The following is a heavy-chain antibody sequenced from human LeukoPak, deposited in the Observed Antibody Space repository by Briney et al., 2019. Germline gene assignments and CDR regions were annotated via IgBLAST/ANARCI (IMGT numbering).Heavy chain of an antibody. CDR2: IYYSGST. CDR3: ARLGYCSGGSCYDYYYYGMDV. CDR1: GGSISSSSYY. Sequence: SETLSLTCTVSGGSISSSSYYWGWIRQPPGKGLEWIGSIYYSGSTYYNPSLKSRVTISVDTSKNQFSLKLSSVTAADTAVYYCARLGYCSGGSCYDYYYYGMDVWGQGTPVTVSS. V-gene: IGHV4-39*07. D-gene: IGHD2-15*01. J-gene: IGHJ6*02.